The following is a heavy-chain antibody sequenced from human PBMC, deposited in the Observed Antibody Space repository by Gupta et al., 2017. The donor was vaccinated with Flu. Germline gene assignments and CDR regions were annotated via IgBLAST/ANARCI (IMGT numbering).Heavy chain of an antibody. CDR2: VSSSATTV. Sequence: QVQLVESGGGLVKHGESLRISCAAPGITFSACYMRWIRKVPGKGLGWVSYVSSSATTVFYADSVKGRFTISRDNAKKSLYLQMNNLRAEDTAVYYCARDAHYFGMDVWGQGTTVTVSS. J-gene: IGHJ6*02. CDR1: GITFSACY. CDR3: ARDAHYFGMDV. V-gene: IGHV3-11*01.